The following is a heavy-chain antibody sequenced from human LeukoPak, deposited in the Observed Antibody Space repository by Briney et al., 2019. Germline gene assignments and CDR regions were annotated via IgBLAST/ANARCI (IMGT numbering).Heavy chain of an antibody. CDR1: GFTFSDYY. D-gene: IGHD3-16*01. CDR3: SRDEQASYIYYMHV. J-gene: IGHJ6*03. V-gene: IGHV3-11*04. Sequence: GGSLRLSCAASGFTFSDYYMSWLRQAPGQGLEWVSYIGSSGTKIYYADSVKGRFTISRDNAKNSLYLQMNSLRAEDTAVYYCSRDEQASYIYYMHVWGKGTTVTVSS. CDR2: IGSSGTKI.